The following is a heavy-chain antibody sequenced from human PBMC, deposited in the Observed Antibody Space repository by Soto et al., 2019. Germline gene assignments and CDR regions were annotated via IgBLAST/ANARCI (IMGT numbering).Heavy chain of an antibody. CDR1: GFIFSSYP. Sequence: GGSLRLSCAASGFIFSSYPMSWVRQAPGKGLEWVSGIGGSGDRRYYAEPVKGRFTISRDNSRNTLYLQMNSLSAEDTAVYYCAKITLEWLLSPRDTLDYWGQGTLVTVSS. D-gene: IGHD3-3*01. J-gene: IGHJ4*02. V-gene: IGHV3-23*01. CDR3: AKITLEWLLSPRDTLDY. CDR2: IGGSGDRR.